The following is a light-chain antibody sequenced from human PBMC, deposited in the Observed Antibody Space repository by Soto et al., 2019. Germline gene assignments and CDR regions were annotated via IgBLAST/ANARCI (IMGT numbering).Light chain of an antibody. V-gene: IGKV3-20*01. CDR1: QSVSSSY. J-gene: IGKJ1*01. CDR3: QQYGSSPRT. Sequence: EIVFKQAPSTLCLSPGERATLSCRASQSVSSSYLAWYQQKPGQAPRLLIYGASSRATGIPDRFSGSGSGTDFTLTISRLEPEDFAVYYCQQYGSSPRTFGQGTKGDIK. CDR2: GAS.